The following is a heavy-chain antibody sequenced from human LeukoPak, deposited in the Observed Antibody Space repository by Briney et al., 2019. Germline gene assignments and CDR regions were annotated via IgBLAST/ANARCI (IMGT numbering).Heavy chain of an antibody. Sequence: PSETLSLTCTVSGSSISSYYWSWIRQPPGKGLEWIGYIYYSGSTNYNPSLKSRVTISVDTSKSQFSLKLSSVTAADTAMYYCARVYGDYVDHWGQGTLVTVSS. CDR2: IYYSGST. V-gene: IGHV4-59*08. D-gene: IGHD4-17*01. CDR3: ARVYGDYVDH. CDR1: GSSISSYY. J-gene: IGHJ4*02.